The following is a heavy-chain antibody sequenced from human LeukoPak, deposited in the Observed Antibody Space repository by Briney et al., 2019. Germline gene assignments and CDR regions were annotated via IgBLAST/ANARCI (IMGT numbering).Heavy chain of an antibody. CDR1: GFTFDDYA. CDR2: ISWNSGSI. V-gene: IGHV3-9*01. CDR3: VKDIAARGVLDY. Sequence: GGSLRLSCAASGFTFDDYAMHWVRQAPGKGLEWVSGISWNSGSIGYADSVKGRFTISRDNAKNSLYLQMNSLRAEDTALYYCVKDIAARGVLDYWCQGTLVTVSS. J-gene: IGHJ4*02. D-gene: IGHD2-8*02.